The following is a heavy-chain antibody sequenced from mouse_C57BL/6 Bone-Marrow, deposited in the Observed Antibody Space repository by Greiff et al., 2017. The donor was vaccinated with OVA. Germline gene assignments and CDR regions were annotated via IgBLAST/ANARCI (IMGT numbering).Heavy chain of an antibody. Sequence: EVKLVESGGDLVKPGGSLKLSCAASGFTFSSYGMSWVRQTPDKRLEWVATISSGGSYTYYPDSVKGRFTISRDNAKNTLYLQMSSLKSEDTARYYCARHGALYDGNYYAMDYWGQGTSVTVSS. CDR1: GFTFSSYG. CDR3: ARHGALYDGNYYAMDY. J-gene: IGHJ4*01. CDR2: ISSGGSYT. D-gene: IGHD2-1*01. V-gene: IGHV5-6*02.